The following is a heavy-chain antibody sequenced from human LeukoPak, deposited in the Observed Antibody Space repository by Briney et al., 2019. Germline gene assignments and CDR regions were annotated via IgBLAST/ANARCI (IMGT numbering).Heavy chain of an antibody. CDR3: AKDREKHGYSGYGDFDY. D-gene: IGHD5-12*01. Sequence: GGSLRLSCAASGFTFSSYAMSWVRQAPGKGVEWVSAISGSGGSTYYADSVKGRFAISRDNSKNTLYLQMNSLRAEDTAVYYCAKDREKHGYSGYGDFDYWGQGTLVTVSS. CDR2: ISGSGGST. J-gene: IGHJ4*02. CDR1: GFTFSSYA. V-gene: IGHV3-23*01.